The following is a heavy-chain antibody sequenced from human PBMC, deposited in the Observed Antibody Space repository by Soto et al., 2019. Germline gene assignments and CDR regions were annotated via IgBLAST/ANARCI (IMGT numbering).Heavy chain of an antibody. D-gene: IGHD6-13*01. J-gene: IGHJ4*02. CDR2: IIPIFGTA. Sequence: VASVKVSCKASGGTFSSYAISWVRQAPGQGLEWMGGIIPIFGTANYAQKFQGRVTITADKSTSTAYMELSSLRSEDTAVYYCARLESAAGPIDYWGQGTLVTVSS. V-gene: IGHV1-69*06. CDR3: ARLESAAGPIDY. CDR1: GGTFSSYA.